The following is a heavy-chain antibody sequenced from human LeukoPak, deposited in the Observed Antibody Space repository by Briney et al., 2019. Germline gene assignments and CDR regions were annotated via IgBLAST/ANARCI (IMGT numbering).Heavy chain of an antibody. Sequence: GESLKISCKGSGYSFTSYWIGWVRQMPGKGLEWMGIIYPGDSDTRYSPSFQGQVTISADKSISTAYLQWSSLKASDTAMYYCARRPLYSIAVAGTREYYFDYWGQGTLVTVSS. V-gene: IGHV5-51*01. CDR1: GYSFTSYW. CDR2: IYPGDSDT. D-gene: IGHD6-19*01. CDR3: ARRPLYSIAVAGTREYYFDY. J-gene: IGHJ4*02.